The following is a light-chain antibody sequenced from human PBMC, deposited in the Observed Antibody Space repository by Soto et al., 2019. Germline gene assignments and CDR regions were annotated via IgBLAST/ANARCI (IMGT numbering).Light chain of an antibody. CDR3: QQAQK. J-gene: IGKJ1*01. Sequence: DIHMTQSPSSLSASVGDRVTITCRASQSISSYLNWYQQKPGKAPKLLIYAASSLQSGVPSRFSGSGSGTDFTLTISSLQPEDFATYYCQQAQKFGQGTKVDIK. V-gene: IGKV1-39*01. CDR2: AAS. CDR1: QSISSY.